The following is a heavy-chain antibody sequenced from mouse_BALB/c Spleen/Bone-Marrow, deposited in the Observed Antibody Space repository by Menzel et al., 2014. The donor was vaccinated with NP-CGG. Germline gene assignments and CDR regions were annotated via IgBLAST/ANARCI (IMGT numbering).Heavy chain of an antibody. D-gene: IGHD2-14*01. Sequence: EVKLVESGAKLVKPGASVKLSCTASGFNIKDTYMHWVKQRPEQGLEWIGRIDPANGNTKYDPKLQGKATITADTSSNTAYLQLSSLTSEDTAVYYCASYRYAWYFDVWAQGPRSPSPQ. CDR3: ASYRYAWYFDV. V-gene: IGHV14-3*02. J-gene: IGHJ1*01. CDR1: GFNIKDTY. CDR2: IDPANGNT.